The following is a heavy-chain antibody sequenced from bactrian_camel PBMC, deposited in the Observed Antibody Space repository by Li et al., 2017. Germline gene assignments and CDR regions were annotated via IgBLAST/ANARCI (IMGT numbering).Heavy chain of an antibody. V-gene: IGHV3S1*01. D-gene: IGHD6*01. CDR2: IYTGSGNT. CDR3: AAARYGCTWYSNLSQQTYEY. CDR1: GYTYNRNC. J-gene: IGHJ4*01. Sequence: HVQLVESGGGSVQAGGSLRLSCAASGYTYNRNCMAWFRQAPGKEREGVARIYTGSGNTYYADSVKGRFTISQDNAKNTVYLQMNSLKPEDTAMYYCAAARYGCTWYSNLSQQTYEYWGQGTQVTVS.